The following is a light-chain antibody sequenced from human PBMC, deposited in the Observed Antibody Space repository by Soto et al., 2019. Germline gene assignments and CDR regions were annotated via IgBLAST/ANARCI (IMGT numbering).Light chain of an antibody. CDR3: GSITRSSTSV. CDR1: SSDVGGFEY. J-gene: IGLJ1*01. V-gene: IGLV2-14*01. Sequence: QSVLSQPASVSGSPGQSITISCTVTSSDVGGFEYVSWYQHQPGKAPKLIIYDVTKRPSGVSNRFSGSKSGNTASLTISGIQAEDEGDYYCGSITRSSTSVFGTGTKV. CDR2: DVT.